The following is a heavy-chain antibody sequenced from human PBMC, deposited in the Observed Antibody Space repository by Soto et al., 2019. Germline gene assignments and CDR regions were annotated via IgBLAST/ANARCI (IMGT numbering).Heavy chain of an antibody. V-gene: IGHV1-18*01. CDR1: GYTFTSYG. CDR2: ISAYNGNT. CDR3: ARHCQGRGTRQNWFDP. D-gene: IGHD1-26*01. Sequence: GASVKVSCKASGYTFTSYGISWVRQAPGQGLEWMGWISAYNGNTNYAQKLQGRVTMTTDTSTSTAYMELRSLRSDDTAVYYCARHCQGRGTRQNWFDPWSQGTLVTVSS. J-gene: IGHJ5*02.